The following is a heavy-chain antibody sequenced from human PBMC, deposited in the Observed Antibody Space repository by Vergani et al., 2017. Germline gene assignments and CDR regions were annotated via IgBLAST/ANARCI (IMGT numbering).Heavy chain of an antibody. D-gene: IGHD4-17*01. CDR3: ARRQNDYGDYGYFQH. J-gene: IGHJ1*01. CDR1: GFTFSSYA. CDR2: ISYDGSNK. Sequence: QVQLVESGGGVVQPGRSLRLSCAASGFTFSSYAMHWVRQAPGKGLEWVAVISYDGSNKYYADSVKGRFTISRDNSKNTLYLQMNSLRAEDTAVYYCARRQNDYGDYGYFQHWGQGTLVTVSS. V-gene: IGHV3-30-3*01.